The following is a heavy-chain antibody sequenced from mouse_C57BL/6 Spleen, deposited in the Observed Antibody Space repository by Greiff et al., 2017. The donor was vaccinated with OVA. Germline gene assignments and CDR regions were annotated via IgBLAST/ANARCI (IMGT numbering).Heavy chain of an antibody. D-gene: IGHD1-1*01. Sequence: QVQLQQSGAELVKPGASVKISCKASGYAFSSYWMNWVKQRPGKGLEWIGQIYPGDGDTNYNGKFKGKATLTADKSSSTAYMQLSSLTSEDSAVYFCARTTVVARGYFDYWGQGTTLTVSS. CDR2: IYPGDGDT. V-gene: IGHV1-80*01. CDR1: GYAFSSYW. J-gene: IGHJ2*01. CDR3: ARTTVVARGYFDY.